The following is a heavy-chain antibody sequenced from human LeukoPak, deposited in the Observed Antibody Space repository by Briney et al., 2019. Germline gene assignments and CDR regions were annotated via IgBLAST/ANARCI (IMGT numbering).Heavy chain of an antibody. V-gene: IGHV1-46*01. D-gene: IGHD1-1*01. J-gene: IGHJ4*02. CDR1: GYTFTSYY. Sequence: ASVKVSCKASGYTFTSYYMHWVRQAPGQGLEWMGIIDPSGGSTSYSQKFQGRVTMTRDTSTSTVYMELSSLRSEDTAVYYCAGDNTTTGPFDYWGQGTLVTVSS. CDR2: IDPSGGST. CDR3: AGDNTTTGPFDY.